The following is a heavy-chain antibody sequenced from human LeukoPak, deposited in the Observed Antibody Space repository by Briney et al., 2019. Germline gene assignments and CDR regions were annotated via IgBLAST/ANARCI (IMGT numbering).Heavy chain of an antibody. Sequence: SGPTLVKPTQTLTLTCTFPGFSLSTRGVGVAWIRQPPGKALEWLALIYWNDDKRYSPSLNSRLTITKDTSKNQVVLTTTNMDPVDTATYYCASRALDYYDSSGYYDYFDYWGQGTLVTVSS. J-gene: IGHJ4*02. V-gene: IGHV2-5*01. D-gene: IGHD3-22*01. CDR2: IYWNDDK. CDR1: GFSLSTRGVG. CDR3: ASRALDYYDSSGYYDYFDY.